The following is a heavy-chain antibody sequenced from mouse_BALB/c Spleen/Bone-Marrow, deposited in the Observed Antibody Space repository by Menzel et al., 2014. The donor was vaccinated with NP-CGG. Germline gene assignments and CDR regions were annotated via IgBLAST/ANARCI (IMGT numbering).Heavy chain of an antibody. CDR1: GSTFSSFG. Sequence: EVKLVESGGGLVQPGGSRKLSCAASGSTFSSFGMHWVRQAPEKGLEWVAYISSGGGSTYYPDTVKGRFTISRDNAKNTLYLQMSSLKSDDTAMYYCARTTPYAMDYWGQGTSVTVSA. D-gene: IGHD5-5*01. CDR2: ISSGGGST. CDR3: ARTTPYAMDY. V-gene: IGHV5-17*03. J-gene: IGHJ4*01.